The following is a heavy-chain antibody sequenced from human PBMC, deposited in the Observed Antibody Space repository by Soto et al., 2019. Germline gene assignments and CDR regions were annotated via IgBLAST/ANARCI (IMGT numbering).Heavy chain of an antibody. CDR2: INHSGSS. D-gene: IGHD3-16*01. J-gene: IGHJ5*02. CDR1: GGSFSGHY. V-gene: IGHV4-34*01. Sequence: QVQLQQWGAGLLKPSETLSLTCAVFGGSFSGHYWTWIRQPPGKGLEWVGEINHSGSSNYNPSLKSRVTISVATSKNQFSLKLSSVTAADTAVYYCARAGSYLWGGFDPWGQGTLVTVSS. CDR3: ARAGSYLWGGFDP.